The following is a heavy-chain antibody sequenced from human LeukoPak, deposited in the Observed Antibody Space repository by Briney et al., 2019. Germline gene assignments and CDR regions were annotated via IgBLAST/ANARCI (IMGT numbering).Heavy chain of an antibody. J-gene: IGHJ4*02. CDR1: GFTFSSYA. CDR2: ISYDGSNK. CDR3: ARDLGPVATAGTEFDY. V-gene: IGHV3-30*04. Sequence: GGSPRLSCAAAGFTFSSYAMHWVRQAPGKGLEWEAVISYDGSNKYYADSVKGRFTISRDNSKNTLYLQMNSLRAEDTAVYYCARDLGPVATAGTEFDYWGQGTLVTVSS. D-gene: IGHD6-13*01.